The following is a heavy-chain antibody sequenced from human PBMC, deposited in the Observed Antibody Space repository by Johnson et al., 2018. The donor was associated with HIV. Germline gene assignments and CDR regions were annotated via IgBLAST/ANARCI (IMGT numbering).Heavy chain of an antibody. J-gene: IGHJ3*02. CDR1: GFTFSSYA. D-gene: IGHD1-14*01. CDR2: ISYDGSNK. Sequence: QMLLVESGGGVVQPGRSLRLSCAASGFTFSSYAMHWVRQAPGKGLEWVAVISYDGSNKYYADSVKGRFTISRDNSKNTLYLQINSLRAEDTAVYYCAREPDIGDAFDIWGQGTMVTVSS. V-gene: IGHV3-30*14. CDR3: AREPDIGDAFDI.